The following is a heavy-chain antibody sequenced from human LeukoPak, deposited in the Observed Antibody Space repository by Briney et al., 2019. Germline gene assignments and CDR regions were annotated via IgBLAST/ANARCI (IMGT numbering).Heavy chain of an antibody. CDR2: INHSGST. CDR3: ARAPTLLRYFDWLSDV. CDR1: GGSFSGYY. Sequence: SETLSLTCAVDGGSFSGYYWSWIRQPPGKGLEWIGEINHSGSTNYNPSLKSRVTISVDTSKNQFSLKLSSVTAADTAVYYCARAPTLLRYFDWLSDVWGKGTTVTVSS. J-gene: IGHJ6*04. D-gene: IGHD3-9*01. V-gene: IGHV4-34*01.